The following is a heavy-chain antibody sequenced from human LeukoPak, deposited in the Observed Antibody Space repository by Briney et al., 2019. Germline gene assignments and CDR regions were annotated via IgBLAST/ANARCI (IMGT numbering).Heavy chain of an antibody. D-gene: IGHD3-10*01. Sequence: PGGSLRLSCAASGFTFSSYAMHWVRQAPGKGLEWVAVILYDGSNKYYADSVKGRFTISRGNSKNTLYLQMNSLRAEDTAVYYCARNNRENWFDPWGQGTLVTVSS. CDR3: ARNNRENWFDP. CDR2: ILYDGSNK. V-gene: IGHV3-30-3*01. J-gene: IGHJ5*02. CDR1: GFTFSSYA.